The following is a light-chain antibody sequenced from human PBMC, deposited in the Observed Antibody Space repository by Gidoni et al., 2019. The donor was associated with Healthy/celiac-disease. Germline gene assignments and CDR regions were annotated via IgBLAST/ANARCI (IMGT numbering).Light chain of an antibody. Sequence: QSSLTQPASVSGSPGQSIPISCTGTSSDVGSYHLVSWYQQHPGKAPKLMIYEVSKRPSGVSSRFSGSKSGNTASLTISGLQAEDEADYYCCSDAGSSTWVFGGGTKLTVL. V-gene: IGLV2-23*02. CDR1: SSDVGSYHL. CDR2: EVS. J-gene: IGLJ3*02. CDR3: CSDAGSSTWV.